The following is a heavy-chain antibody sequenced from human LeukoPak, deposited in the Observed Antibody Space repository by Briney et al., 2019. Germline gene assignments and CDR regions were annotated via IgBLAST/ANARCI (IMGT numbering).Heavy chain of an antibody. J-gene: IGHJ4*02. V-gene: IGHV4-34*01. Sequence: SETLSLTCAVYGGSFSGYYWSWIRQPPGKGLEWIGEINHSGSTNYNPSLKSRVTISVDTSKNQFSLKLSFVTAADTAVYYCARRGNDGGFDYWGQGTLVTVSS. CDR1: GGSFSGYY. CDR2: INHSGST. D-gene: IGHD1-1*01. CDR3: ARRGNDGGFDY.